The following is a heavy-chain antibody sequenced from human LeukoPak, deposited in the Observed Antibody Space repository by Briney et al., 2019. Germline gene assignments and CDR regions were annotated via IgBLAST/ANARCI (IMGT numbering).Heavy chain of an antibody. CDR1: GFTFSSYA. Sequence: PGGSLRPSCAASGFTFSSYAMHWVRQAPGKGLEYVSAISSNGGSTYYANSVKGRFTISRDNSKNTLYLQMNSLRAEDTAVYYCARGSPMLRGRPFDYWGQGTLVTVSS. CDR2: ISSNGGST. V-gene: IGHV3-64*01. CDR3: ARGSPMLRGRPFDY. J-gene: IGHJ4*02. D-gene: IGHD3-10*01.